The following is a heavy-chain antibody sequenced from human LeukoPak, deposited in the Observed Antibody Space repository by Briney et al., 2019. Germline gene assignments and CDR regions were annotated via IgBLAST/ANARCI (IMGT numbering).Heavy chain of an antibody. CDR1: GGSISSYY. Sequence: SETLSLTCTVSGGSISSYYWSWIRQPPGKGLEWIGYIYYSGSTNYNPSLKSRVTISVDTSKNQFSLKLSSVTAADTAMYYCARDIRYGGNSVWGQGTLVTVSS. CDR3: ARDIRYGGNSV. D-gene: IGHD4-23*01. CDR2: IYYSGST. J-gene: IGHJ4*02. V-gene: IGHV4-59*01.